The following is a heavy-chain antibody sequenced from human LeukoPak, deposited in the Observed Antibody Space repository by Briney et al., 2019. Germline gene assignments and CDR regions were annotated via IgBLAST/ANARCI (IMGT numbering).Heavy chain of an antibody. Sequence: GGSLRLSCVASGFTLRSYCMQWVRQAPGTGLEWVSSISTRNYYKSFADSVQGRSTISRDTAKNSLYLQRNSLRAEDTALYFCARATGYSSGWESFFDYWGQGTLVTVSS. V-gene: IGHV3-21*01. CDR3: ARATGYSSGWESFFDY. CDR1: GFTLRSYC. CDR2: ISTRNYYK. D-gene: IGHD6-19*01. J-gene: IGHJ4*02.